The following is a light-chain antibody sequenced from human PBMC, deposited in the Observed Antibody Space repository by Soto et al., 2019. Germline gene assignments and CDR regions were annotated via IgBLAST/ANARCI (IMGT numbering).Light chain of an antibody. CDR1: SSDVANYKY. CDR2: DVN. CDR3: CSYAGTYTRV. Sequence: QSALTQPRSVSGSPGQSVTMSCTRTSSDVANYKYVSWYQQHPGKAPKLMIYDVNKRPSGVPYRCSGSKSGNTASLTISGLQAEDEADYYCCSYAGTYTRVFGTGTKVTVL. V-gene: IGLV2-11*01. J-gene: IGLJ1*01.